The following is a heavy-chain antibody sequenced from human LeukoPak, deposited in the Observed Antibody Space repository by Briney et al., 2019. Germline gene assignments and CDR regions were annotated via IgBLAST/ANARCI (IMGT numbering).Heavy chain of an antibody. V-gene: IGHV3-74*01. CDR2: IRSDGSDT. CDR1: GFTFSDTW. CDR3: AKGTNLTPMVWGVTLDY. Sequence: PGGSLRLSCAASGFTFSDTWMHWVRQAPGEGLVWVSRIRSDGSDTRFAESVKGRFTISRDNSKNTLYLQMNSLRAEDTAVYYCAKGTNLTPMVWGVTLDYWGQGTLVTVSS. D-gene: IGHD3-10*01. J-gene: IGHJ4*02.